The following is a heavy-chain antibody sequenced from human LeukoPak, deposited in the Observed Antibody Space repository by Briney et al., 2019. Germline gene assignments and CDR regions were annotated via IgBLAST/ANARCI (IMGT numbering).Heavy chain of an antibody. CDR2: INPSGGST. V-gene: IGHV1-46*01. Sequence: ASVKVSCKASGYTFTSYYMHWVRQAPGQGLEWMGIINPSGGSTSYAQKFQGRVTMTRDTSTSTIYMKLSSLRSEDTAVYYCARDLEQWLVRNGMDVWGQGTTVTVSS. CDR3: ARDLEQWLVRNGMDV. J-gene: IGHJ6*02. CDR1: GYTFTSYY. D-gene: IGHD6-19*01.